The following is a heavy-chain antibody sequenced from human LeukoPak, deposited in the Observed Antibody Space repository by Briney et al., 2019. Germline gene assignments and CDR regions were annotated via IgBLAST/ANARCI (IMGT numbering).Heavy chain of an antibody. V-gene: IGHV3-30*02. Sequence: GGSLRLSCAASGFSFSTYWMTWVRQTSGKGLEWVAFIRYDGSNKYYADSVKGRFTISRDNSKNTLYLQMNSLRAEDTAVYYCAKDGQYYYDSSGYPGAFDIWGQGTMVTVSS. CDR3: AKDGQYYYDSSGYPGAFDI. J-gene: IGHJ3*02. D-gene: IGHD3-22*01. CDR1: GFSFSTYW. CDR2: IRYDGSNK.